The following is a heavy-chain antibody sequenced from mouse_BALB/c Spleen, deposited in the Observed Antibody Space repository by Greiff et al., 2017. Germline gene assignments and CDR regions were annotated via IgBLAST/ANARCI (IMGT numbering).Heavy chain of an antibody. CDR3: ARTTVVDWYFEV. V-gene: IGHV14-3*02. D-gene: IGHD1-1*01. J-gene: IGHJ1*01. CDR1: GFNIKDSY. CDR2: IDPANGNT. Sequence: EVQLQQSGAELVKPGASVKLSCTASGFNIKDSYMHWVKLRPEQGLEWIGRIDPANGNTKYDPKFQGKATITADTSSNTAYLQLSSLTSEDTAVYYCARTTVVDWYFEVWGAGTTVTVSS.